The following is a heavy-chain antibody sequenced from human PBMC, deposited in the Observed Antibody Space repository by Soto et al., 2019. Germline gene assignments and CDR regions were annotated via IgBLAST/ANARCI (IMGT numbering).Heavy chain of an antibody. Sequence: GGSLRLSCASSGFTVSSNYMSWVRQAPGKGLEWVSVIYSGGSTYYADSVKGRFTISRDNSKNTLYLQMNSLRAEDTAVYYCARDRVESGYPEYFQHWGQGTLVTVSS. D-gene: IGHD3-22*01. CDR2: IYSGGST. V-gene: IGHV3-53*01. CDR1: GFTVSSNY. CDR3: ARDRVESGYPEYFQH. J-gene: IGHJ1*01.